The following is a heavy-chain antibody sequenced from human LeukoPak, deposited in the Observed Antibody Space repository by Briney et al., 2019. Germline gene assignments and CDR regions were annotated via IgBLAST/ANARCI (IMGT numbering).Heavy chain of an antibody. D-gene: IGHD5-24*01. J-gene: IGHJ6*02. CDR3: AGRVEYYYGMDV. CDR2: ISSSGSTI. Sequence: GGSLRLSCAASGFTFSSYEMNWVRQAPGKGLEWVSYISSSGSTIYYADSVKGRFTISRDNAKNSLYLQMNSLRVEDTAVYYCAGRVEYYYGMDVWGQGTTVTVSS. CDR1: GFTFSSYE. V-gene: IGHV3-48*03.